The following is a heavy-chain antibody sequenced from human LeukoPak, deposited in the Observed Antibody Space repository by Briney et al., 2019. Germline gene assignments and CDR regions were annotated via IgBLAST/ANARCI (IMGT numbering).Heavy chain of an antibody. CDR1: GFTVSSNY. CDR3: AKVPLRTGLKYFDY. CDR2: IYSGGST. Sequence: SGGSLRLSCAASGFTVSSNYMSWVRQAPGKGLEWVSVIYSGGSTYYADSVKGRFTISRDNSNNTVYLQMNSLRADDTAVFYCAKVPLRTGLKYFDYWGQGTLVTVSS. V-gene: IGHV3-53*01. D-gene: IGHD3/OR15-3a*01. J-gene: IGHJ4*02.